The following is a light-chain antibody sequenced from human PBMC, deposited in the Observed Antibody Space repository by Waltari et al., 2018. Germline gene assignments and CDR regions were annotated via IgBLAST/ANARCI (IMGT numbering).Light chain of an antibody. Sequence: QSALTQPRSVYGSPGQSVTISCTGTSSNVGGYNDVSWYQQHPGKAPKLMIYDVSKRPSGVPDRFSGSKSGNTASLTISGLQAEDEADYYCCSYAGSYTVVFGGGTKLTVL. CDR3: CSYAGSYTVV. J-gene: IGLJ2*01. CDR1: SSNVGGYND. CDR2: DVS. V-gene: IGLV2-11*01.